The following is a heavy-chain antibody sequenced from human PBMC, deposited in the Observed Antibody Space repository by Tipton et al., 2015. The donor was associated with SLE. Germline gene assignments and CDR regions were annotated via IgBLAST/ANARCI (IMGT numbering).Heavy chain of an antibody. Sequence: SLRLSCAASGFTVSSNYMSWVRQAPGKGLEWVSVIYSGGSTYYADSVKGRFTISRDNSKNTLYLQMNSLRAEDTAVYYCARAKGLRYVDYYVDYWGQGTLVTVSS. D-gene: IGHD3-9*01. CDR2: IYSGGST. CDR1: GFTVSSNY. CDR3: ARAKGLRYVDYYVDY. V-gene: IGHV3-53*05. J-gene: IGHJ4*02.